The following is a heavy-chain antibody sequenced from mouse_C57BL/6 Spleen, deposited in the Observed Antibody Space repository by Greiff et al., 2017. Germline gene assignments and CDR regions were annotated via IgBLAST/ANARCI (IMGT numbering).Heavy chain of an antibody. V-gene: IGHV5-4*01. D-gene: IGHD2-4*01. CDR2: ISDGGSYT. CDR3: ARGDYDYDGGWFAY. CDR1: GLTFSSYA. Sequence: EVQLVESGGGLVKPGGSLKLSCAASGLTFSSYAMSWVRQTPEKRLEWVATISDGGSYTYYPDNVKGRFTISRDNAKNNLYLQMSHLKSEDTAMYYCARGDYDYDGGWFAYWGQGTLVTVSA. J-gene: IGHJ3*01.